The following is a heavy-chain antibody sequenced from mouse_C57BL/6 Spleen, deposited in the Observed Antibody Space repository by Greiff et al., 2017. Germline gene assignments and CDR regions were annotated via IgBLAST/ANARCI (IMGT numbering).Heavy chain of an antibody. J-gene: IGHJ2*01. Sequence: VQLQQSGPELVKPGASVKISCKASGYTFTDYYMNWVKQSHGKSLEWIGDINPNNGGTSYNQKFKGKATLTVDKSSSTAYMELRSLTSEDSAVYYCARRGLLPFDYWGQGTTLTVSS. V-gene: IGHV1-26*01. CDR1: GYTFTDYY. CDR3: ARRGLLPFDY. D-gene: IGHD1-1*01. CDR2: INPNNGGT.